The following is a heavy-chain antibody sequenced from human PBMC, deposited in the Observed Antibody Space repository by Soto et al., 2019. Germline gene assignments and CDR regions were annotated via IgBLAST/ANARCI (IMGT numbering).Heavy chain of an antibody. CDR3: TWGDRSSSWYGGFYSRH. Sequence: QVQLQQWGAGLLKPSETLSLSCAVYGGSFSGYYWSWIRQPPGKGLEWIGDINHSGTTNYNPSLKSRVTISVDTSNNQFYLKLSSVTAADTAMYYCTWGDRSSSWYGGFYSRHWGQGTLVTVSS. CDR2: INHSGTT. J-gene: IGHJ1*01. D-gene: IGHD6-13*01. V-gene: IGHV4-34*02. CDR1: GGSFSGYY.